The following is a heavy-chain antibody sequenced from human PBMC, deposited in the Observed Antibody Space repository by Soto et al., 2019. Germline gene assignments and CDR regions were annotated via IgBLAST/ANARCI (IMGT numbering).Heavy chain of an antibody. CDR1: GYTFTSYY. D-gene: IGHD5-12*01. CDR2: INPSGGST. J-gene: IGHJ4*02. Sequence: QVQLVQSGAEVKKPGASVKVSCKASGYTFTSYYMHWVRQAPGQGLEWMGIINPSGGSTSYAQKFQGGVTMNRDTSTSTVYMELSSLRSEDTAVYCCTMATTTWSYFDYWGQGTLVTVSS. V-gene: IGHV1-46*01. CDR3: TMATTTWSYFDY.